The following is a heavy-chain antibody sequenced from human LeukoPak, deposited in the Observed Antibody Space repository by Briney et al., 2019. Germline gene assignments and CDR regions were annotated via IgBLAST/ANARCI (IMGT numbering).Heavy chain of an antibody. CDR1: GGSISSYY. CDR3: ARRPSIAAAGRLFWYFDL. V-gene: IGHV4-59*08. Sequence: SETLSLTCTVSGGSISSYYWSWIRQPPGKGLEWIGYIYYSGSTNYNPSLKSRATISVDTSKNQFSLKLSSVTAADTAVYYCARRPSIAAAGRLFWYFDLWGRGTLVTVSS. J-gene: IGHJ2*01. CDR2: IYYSGST. D-gene: IGHD6-13*01.